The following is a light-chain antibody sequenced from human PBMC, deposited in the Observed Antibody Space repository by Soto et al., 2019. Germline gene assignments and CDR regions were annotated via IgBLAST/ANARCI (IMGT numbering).Light chain of an antibody. V-gene: IGKV1-5*03. CDR1: QSVSSW. Sequence: DIQMTQSASTLSASVLDRVAITCLASQSVSSWLAWYQQKPGKAPKLLIYKASSLESGVPSRFSGSGSGTEFTLTISSLQPDDFATYYCQQYDTYWTFGQGTKVDIK. CDR3: QQYDTYWT. CDR2: KAS. J-gene: IGKJ1*01.